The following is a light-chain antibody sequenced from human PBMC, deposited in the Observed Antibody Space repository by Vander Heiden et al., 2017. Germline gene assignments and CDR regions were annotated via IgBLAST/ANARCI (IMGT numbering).Light chain of an antibody. Sequence: QSVLTQPPSVSAAPGQKGTISCSGSSSNIGNNYVSWYQQLPGTAPKLLIYDNNKRPSGIPDRFSGSKSGTSATLGITGLQTGDEAEYYCGTWDSSLSAGVFGTGTKVTVL. CDR3: GTWDSSLSAGV. CDR1: SSNIGNNY. J-gene: IGLJ1*01. CDR2: DNN. V-gene: IGLV1-51*01.